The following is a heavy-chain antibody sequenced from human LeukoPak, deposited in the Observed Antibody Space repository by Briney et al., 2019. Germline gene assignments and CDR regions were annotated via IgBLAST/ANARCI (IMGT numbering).Heavy chain of an antibody. J-gene: IGHJ4*02. D-gene: IGHD1-26*01. Sequence: QPGGSLRLSCAASGFTFSSYEMNWVRQAPGKGLEWVSYISPSGSNIKYADSVKGRFSISRDNAMNSLYLQMNSLRAEDTAVYYCTRDEVGATTEFDSWGQGTLVTVS. V-gene: IGHV3-48*03. CDR3: TRDEVGATTEFDS. CDR2: ISPSGSNI. CDR1: GFTFSSYE.